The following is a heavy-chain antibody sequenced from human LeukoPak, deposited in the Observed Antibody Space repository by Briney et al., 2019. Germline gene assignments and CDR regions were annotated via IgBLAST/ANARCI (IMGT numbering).Heavy chain of an antibody. CDR1: GYRFTSFY. D-gene: IGHD2/OR15-2a*01. V-gene: IGHV1-46*01. J-gene: IGHJ6*02. CDR2: NNPSGDSA. Sequence: GGAVKVSCKASGYRFTSFYVHWVRQAPGQGLEWMGTNNPSGDSATDTQKFQDRITMTRDTSTGTVYMELSSLRSEDTAVYYCAVRYSFYFEGMDAWGQGTTVTVSS. CDR3: AVRYSFYFEGMDA.